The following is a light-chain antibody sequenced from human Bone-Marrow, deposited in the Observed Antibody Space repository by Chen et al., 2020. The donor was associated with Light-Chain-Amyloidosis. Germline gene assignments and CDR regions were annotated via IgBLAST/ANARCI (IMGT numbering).Light chain of an antibody. CDR3: QQYYNTLT. CDR2: WAS. CDR1: QSVLYSSNNKNY. J-gene: IGKJ3*01. V-gene: IGKV4-1*01. Sequence: DIVMTQSPDSLAVSLGERPTINCKSSQSVLYSSNNKNYLAWYQQKPGQPPKLLIHWASTRESGVPDRFSGSGSGTDFTLTISSLQAEDVAVYYCQQYYNTLTFGPGTKVNIK.